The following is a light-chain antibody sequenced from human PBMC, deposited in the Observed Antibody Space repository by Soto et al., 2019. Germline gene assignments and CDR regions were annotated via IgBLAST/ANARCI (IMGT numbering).Light chain of an antibody. CDR1: QNIKTY. Sequence: DIQMTQSPSSLSASVGDRVTITCRASQNIKTYLNWYRQKPGQAPELLIFGASSLHGGVPSRFSGSGSGTDFTLSISSLQPEDFVSFYCQQTYSSPLTFGGGTKVEI. CDR2: GAS. J-gene: IGKJ4*01. CDR3: QQTYSSPLT. V-gene: IGKV1-39*01.